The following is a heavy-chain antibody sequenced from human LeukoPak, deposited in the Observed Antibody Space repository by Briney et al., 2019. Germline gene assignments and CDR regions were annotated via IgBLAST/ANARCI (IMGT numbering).Heavy chain of an antibody. CDR1: GFTFSSYA. Sequence: GGSLRFSCAASGFTFSSYAMSWVRQAPGKGLEWVSAISGSGGSTYYADSVKGRFTISRDNSKNTLYLQMNSLRAEDTAVYYCAKDDDYYDSSGYRYYGMDVWGQGTTVTVSS. CDR2: ISGSGGST. V-gene: IGHV3-23*01. CDR3: AKDDDYYDSSGYRYYGMDV. J-gene: IGHJ6*02. D-gene: IGHD3-22*01.